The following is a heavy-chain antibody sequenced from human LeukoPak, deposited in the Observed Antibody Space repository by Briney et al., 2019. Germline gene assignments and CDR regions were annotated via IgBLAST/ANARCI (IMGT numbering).Heavy chain of an antibody. V-gene: IGHV3-23*01. CDR3: ARDPGYCSSTSCYKFFDY. CDR2: ISGSGGST. Sequence: GGSLRLSCAASGFTFSSYAMSWVRQAPGKGLEWVSAISGSGGSTYYADSVKGRFTISRDNAKNSLYLQMNSLRAEDTAVYYCARDPGYCSSTSCYKFFDYWGQGTLVTVSS. D-gene: IGHD2-2*02. J-gene: IGHJ4*02. CDR1: GFTFSSYA.